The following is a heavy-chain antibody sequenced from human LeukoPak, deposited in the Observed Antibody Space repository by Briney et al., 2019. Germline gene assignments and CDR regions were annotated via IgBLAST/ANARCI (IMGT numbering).Heavy chain of an antibody. J-gene: IGHJ6*02. CDR2: IYYSGST. Sequence: SQTLSLTCTVSGGSISSSGYYWSWIRQHPGKGLEWIGYIYYSGSTYYNPSLKSRVTISVDTSKNQFSLKLSSVTAADTAVYYCARDRPHTNYYYYGMDVWGQGTTVTVSS. D-gene: IGHD3-3*01. CDR3: ARDRPHTNYYYYGMDV. CDR1: GGSISSSGYY. V-gene: IGHV4-31*03.